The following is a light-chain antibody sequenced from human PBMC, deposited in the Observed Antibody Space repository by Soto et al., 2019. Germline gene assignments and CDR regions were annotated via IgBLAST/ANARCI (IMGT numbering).Light chain of an antibody. Sequence: EVVMTQSPATLSVSPGESATLSCRASQSISSNKLAWYQQKPGQAPRLLIYDASSRATGIPDRFSGGGSGTDFTRTISRLEPEDFAVYYCQQFSSAPLTFGG. CDR2: DAS. CDR1: QSISSNK. V-gene: IGKV3-20*01. J-gene: IGKJ4*01. CDR3: QQFSSAPLT.